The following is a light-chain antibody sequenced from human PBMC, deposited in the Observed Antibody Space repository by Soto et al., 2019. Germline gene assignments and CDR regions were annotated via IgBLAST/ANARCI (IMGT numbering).Light chain of an antibody. J-gene: IGKJ1*01. CDR1: QSVSSSY. V-gene: IGKV3-20*01. CDR2: AAS. CDR3: QHYGGSPGT. Sequence: EIVLTQSPGTLSLSPGERATLSCRASQSVSSSYLAWYQQKAGQAPRLLIYAASSRATGIPDRFSGSGSGTDFTLTISRLEPEDFAVYYCQHYGGSPGTFGQGTKVEIK.